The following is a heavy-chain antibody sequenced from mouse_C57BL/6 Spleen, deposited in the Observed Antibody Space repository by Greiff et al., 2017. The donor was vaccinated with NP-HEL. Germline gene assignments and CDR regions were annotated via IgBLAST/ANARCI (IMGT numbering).Heavy chain of an antibody. CDR2: IDPENGDT. CDR1: GFNIKDDY. V-gene: IGHV14-4*01. D-gene: IGHD1-1*01. CDR3: THYYGSSYDYAMDY. J-gene: IGHJ4*01. Sequence: VQLQQSGAELVRPGASVKLSCTASGFNIKDDYMHWVKQRPEQGLEWIGWIDPENGDTEYASKFQGKATITADTSSNTAYLQLSSLTSEDTAVYYCTHYYGSSYDYAMDYWGQGTSVTVSS.